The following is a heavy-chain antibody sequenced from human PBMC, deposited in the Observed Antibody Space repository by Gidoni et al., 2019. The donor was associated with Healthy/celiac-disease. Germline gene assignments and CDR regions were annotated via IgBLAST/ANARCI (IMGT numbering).Heavy chain of an antibody. CDR3: AKTSGCRDIGRCSVFDY. J-gene: IGHJ4*02. D-gene: IGHD2-15*01. CDR1: GYSFTSYW. V-gene: IGHV5-51*01. Sequence: EVQLVQSGAEVKKPGESLKISCQGSGYSFTSYWIGWVRQMPGKGLEWMGIIYPGDADTRYSPSFQGQVTISADKSISTAYLQWSSLKASDTAMYYCAKTSGCRDIGRCSVFDYWGQGTLVTVSS. CDR2: IYPGDADT.